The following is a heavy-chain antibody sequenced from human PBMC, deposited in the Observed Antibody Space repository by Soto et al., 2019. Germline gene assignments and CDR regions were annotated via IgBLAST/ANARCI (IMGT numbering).Heavy chain of an antibody. Sequence: GGSLRLSCKGSGFIFSNYAMTWVRQAPGRGLERVAKIAGGGGSTFYADSVKGRFTISRDNSKNTLYLQMSSLRAEDTAVYYCAKAAMYSSPFDSWGQGALVTVSS. CDR1: GFIFSNYA. D-gene: IGHD2-21*01. CDR3: AKAAMYSSPFDS. V-gene: IGHV3-23*01. CDR2: IAGGGGST. J-gene: IGHJ4*02.